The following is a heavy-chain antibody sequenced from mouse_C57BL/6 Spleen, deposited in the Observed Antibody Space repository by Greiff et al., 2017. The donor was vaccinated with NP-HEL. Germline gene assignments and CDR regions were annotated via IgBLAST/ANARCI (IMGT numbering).Heavy chain of an antibody. CDR2: IWSGGST. D-gene: IGHD1-1*01. CDR3: ARSPYGSSSNAMDY. Sequence: VQLQQSGPGLVQPSQSLSITCTVSGFSLTSYGVHWVRQSPGKGLEWLGVIWSGGSTDYNAAFISRLSISKDNSKSQVFFKMNSLQADDTAIYYCARSPYGSSSNAMDYWGQGTSVTVSS. J-gene: IGHJ4*01. V-gene: IGHV2-2*01. CDR1: GFSLTSYG.